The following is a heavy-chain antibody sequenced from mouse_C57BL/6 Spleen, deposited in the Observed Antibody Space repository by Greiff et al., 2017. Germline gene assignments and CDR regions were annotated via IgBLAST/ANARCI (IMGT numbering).Heavy chain of an antibody. V-gene: IGHV2-2*01. J-gene: IGHJ4*01. D-gene: IGHD2-4*01. CDR3: ASYEYDEEYYAMDY. CDR1: GFSLTSYG. Sequence: VQLQQSGPGLVQPSQSLSITCTVSGFSLTSYGVHWVRQSPGKGLEWLGVIWSGGSTDYNAAFISRLSISKDNSKSQVFFKMNSLQADDTAIYYCASYEYDEEYYAMDYWGQGTSVTVSS. CDR2: IWSGGST.